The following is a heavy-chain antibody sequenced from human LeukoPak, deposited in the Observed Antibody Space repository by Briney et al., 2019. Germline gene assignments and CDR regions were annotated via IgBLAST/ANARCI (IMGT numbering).Heavy chain of an antibody. CDR2: ISGGGGST. Sequence: PGGSLRLSCAPSGFTFSSYAMSWVRQAPGKGLERVSFISGGGGSTYYAASVKGRFTISRDNSKNTLYLQMNILRAEDTAVYYCAKARGSGSSYNGGFDYWGQGTLVTVSS. D-gene: IGHD3-10*01. J-gene: IGHJ4*02. CDR1: GFTFSSYA. V-gene: IGHV3-23*01. CDR3: AKARGSGSSYNGGFDY.